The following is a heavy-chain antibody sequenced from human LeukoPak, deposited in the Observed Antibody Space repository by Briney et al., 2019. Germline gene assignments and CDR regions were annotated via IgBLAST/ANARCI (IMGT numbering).Heavy chain of an antibody. CDR3: AKKESDYYGSGSYYLYDF. Sequence: PGGSLRLSCAASGFTFSSYTMNWVRQAPGKGLEWVSSISSSSSYIYYADSVEGRFTISRDNSKNSLYLQMNSLRAEDTAVYYCAKKESDYYGSGSYYLYDFWGQGTLVTVSS. CDR2: ISSSSSYI. V-gene: IGHV3-21*04. D-gene: IGHD3-10*01. CDR1: GFTFSSYT. J-gene: IGHJ4*02.